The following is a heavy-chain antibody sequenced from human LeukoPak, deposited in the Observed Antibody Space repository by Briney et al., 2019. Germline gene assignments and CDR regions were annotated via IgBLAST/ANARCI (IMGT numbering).Heavy chain of an antibody. Sequence: PETLSLTCTLSGGSLSSYYWSWIRQPAEGGLEWIGRIYTSGSHNYNPTLKSRVTMSVDTSKNQFSLKLSSVTAADTAVYYCARELLAHYYDMDVWGKGTTVTVSS. CDR2: IYTSGSH. J-gene: IGHJ6*03. V-gene: IGHV4-4*07. CDR1: GGSLSSYY. CDR3: ARELLAHYYDMDV.